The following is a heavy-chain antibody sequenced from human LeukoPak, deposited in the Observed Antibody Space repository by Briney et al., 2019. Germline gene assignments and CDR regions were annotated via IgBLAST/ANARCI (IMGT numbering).Heavy chain of an antibody. J-gene: IGHJ4*02. CDR2: ISAYNGNT. CDR3: ATDSGVGGY. D-gene: IGHD3-10*01. V-gene: IGHV1-18*01. Sequence: ASVKVSCKASGYTFTSYGISWVRQAPGQGLEWMGWISAYNGNTNYAQKLQGRVTMTEDTSTDTAYMELSSLRSEDTAVYYCATDSGVGGYWGQETLVTVSS. CDR1: GYTFTSYG.